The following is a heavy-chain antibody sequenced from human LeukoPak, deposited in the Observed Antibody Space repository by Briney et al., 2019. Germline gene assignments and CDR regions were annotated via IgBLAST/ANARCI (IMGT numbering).Heavy chain of an antibody. D-gene: IGHD5-24*01. CDR1: GYTFTRYA. J-gene: IGHJ4*02. V-gene: IGHV1-18*01. CDR3: ARDQRWLQSAGFDY. CDR2: ISAYNGNT. Sequence: AASVKVSCKVSGYTFTRYAITWVRQAPGQGLEWMGWISAYNGNTSYAQKLQGRVTMTTDTSTSTGYMELRSLRSDDTAVYYCARDQRWLQSAGFDYWGQGTLVTVSS.